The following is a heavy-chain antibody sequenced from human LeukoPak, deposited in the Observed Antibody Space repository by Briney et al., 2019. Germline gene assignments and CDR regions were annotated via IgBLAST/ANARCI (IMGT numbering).Heavy chain of an antibody. CDR2: IKQDGSEE. J-gene: IGHJ4*02. V-gene: IGHV3-7*01. Sequence: QAGGSLGLSCAASGFTFSSYWMSWVRQAPGKGLEWVANIKQDGSEENFVDSVKGRFTISRDNAKKSLYLQMNSLRAEDTAVYYCARGSSAGASLRHDYWGQGTLVTVSS. CDR3: ARGSSAGASLRHDY. D-gene: IGHD1-26*01. CDR1: GFTFSSYW.